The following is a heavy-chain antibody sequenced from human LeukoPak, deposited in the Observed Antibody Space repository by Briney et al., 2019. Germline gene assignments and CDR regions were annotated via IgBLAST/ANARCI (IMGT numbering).Heavy chain of an antibody. D-gene: IGHD6-13*01. J-gene: IGHJ6*03. Sequence: ASVKVSCKASGYTFTGYYMHWVRQAPGQGLGWMGWINPNNGGTNYAQKFQGRVTMTRDTSISTAYMELSRLRSDDTAVYYCASYSSSSGDYYMDVWGKGTTVTVSS. V-gene: IGHV1-2*02. CDR3: ASYSSSSGDYYMDV. CDR2: INPNNGGT. CDR1: GYTFTGYY.